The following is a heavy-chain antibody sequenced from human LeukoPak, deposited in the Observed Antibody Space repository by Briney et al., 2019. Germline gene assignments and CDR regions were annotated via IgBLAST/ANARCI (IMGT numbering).Heavy chain of an antibody. V-gene: IGHV3-53*01. CDR1: GFTVSSNY. CDR3: AKDIQLST. CDR2: IYSDGNT. D-gene: IGHD3-16*02. J-gene: IGHJ3*01. Sequence: PGGSLRLSCAASGFTVSSNYMSWVRQAPGKGLEWVSAIYSDGNTYYADSVKGRFTISRDNSKNTLSLQMNSLRVEDTAIYYCAKDIQLSTWGLGTMVTVSS.